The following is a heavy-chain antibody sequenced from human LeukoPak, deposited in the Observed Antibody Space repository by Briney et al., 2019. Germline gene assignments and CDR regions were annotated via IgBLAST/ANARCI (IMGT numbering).Heavy chain of an antibody. CDR2: INHSGST. CDR1: GGSFSGYY. J-gene: IGHJ4*02. CDR3: ARITRLRYSSGNDY. Sequence: PSETLSLTCAVYGGSFSGYYWSWIRQPPGKGLEWIGEINHSGSTNYNPSLKSRVTISVDTSKNQFSLKLSSVTAADTAVYYCARITRLRYSSGNDYWGQGTLVTVSS. D-gene: IGHD6-19*01. V-gene: IGHV4-34*01.